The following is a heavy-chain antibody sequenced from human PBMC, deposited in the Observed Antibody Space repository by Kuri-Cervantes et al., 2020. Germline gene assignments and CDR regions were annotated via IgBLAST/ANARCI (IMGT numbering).Heavy chain of an antibody. V-gene: IGHV4-34*01. CDR3: ARGLLVRRRQGMNAFDI. D-gene: IGHD3-10*01. J-gene: IGHJ3*02. CDR2: INHSGST. Sequence: SETLSLTCAVYGGSFSGYYWSWIRQPPGKGLEWIGEINHSGSTNYNPSLKSRVTISVDTSKNQFSLKLSSVTAADTAVYYCARGLLVRRRQGMNAFDIWGQGTTVTVSS. CDR1: GGSFSGYY.